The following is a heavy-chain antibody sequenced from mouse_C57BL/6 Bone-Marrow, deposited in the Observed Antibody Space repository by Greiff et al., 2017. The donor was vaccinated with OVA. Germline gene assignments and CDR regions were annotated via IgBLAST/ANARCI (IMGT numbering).Heavy chain of an antibody. D-gene: IGHD2-1*01. J-gene: IGHJ4*01. V-gene: IGHV5-9-1*02. Sequence: DVKVEESGDGLVKPGGSLKLSCAASGFTFSSYAMSWVRQTPEKRLEWVAYISSGGDYIYYADTVKGRFTISRDNARNTRYLQMSSLKSEDTAMYYCTRLLDAMDYWGQGTSVTVSS. CDR3: TRLLDAMDY. CDR1: GFTFSSYA. CDR2: ISSGGDYI.